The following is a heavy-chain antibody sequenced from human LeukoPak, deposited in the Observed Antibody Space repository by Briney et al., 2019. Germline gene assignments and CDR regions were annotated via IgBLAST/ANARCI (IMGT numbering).Heavy chain of an antibody. CDR1: GYTFTAYH. V-gene: IGHV1-46*01. Sequence: ASVKVSCKASGYTFTAYHMHWVRQAPGQGLEWMGIIDTSDGRSTYAQKYRDRVSMTRDTSSNTVYMEMNSLRAEDTAVYYCARHPTYYYDSSGYYPFDYWGQGTLVTVSS. D-gene: IGHD3-22*01. CDR2: IDTSDGRS. J-gene: IGHJ4*02. CDR3: ARHPTYYYDSSGYYPFDY.